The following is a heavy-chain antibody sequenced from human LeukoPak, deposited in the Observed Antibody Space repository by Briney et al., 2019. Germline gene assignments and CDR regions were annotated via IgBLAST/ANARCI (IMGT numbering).Heavy chain of an antibody. CDR1: GYTFTGYY. D-gene: IGHD5-18*01. J-gene: IGHJ4*02. CDR2: INPNSGGT. CDR3: ASSTKYSYLDY. V-gene: IGHV1-2*02. Sequence: ASVKVTCKASGYTFTGYYMHWVRQAPGQGLEWMGWINPNSGGTNYAQKLQGRVTMTRDTSISTAYMELSRLRSDDTAVYYCASSTKYSYLDYWGQGTLVTVSS.